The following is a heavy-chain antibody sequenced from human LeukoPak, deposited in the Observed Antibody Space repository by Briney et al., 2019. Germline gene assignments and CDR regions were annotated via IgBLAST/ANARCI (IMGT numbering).Heavy chain of an antibody. Sequence: PGGSLRLSCTGSGFTFSNYAMSWVRQASGKGLEWVSVISGSGSKTYYADSVKGRFTISRDNSKNTLYLQMNSLRAEDTAVYYCARVPLLRFLEWLADYWGQGTLVTVSS. CDR3: ARVPLLRFLEWLADY. J-gene: IGHJ4*02. CDR1: GFTFSNYA. CDR2: ISGSGSKT. D-gene: IGHD3-3*01. V-gene: IGHV3-23*01.